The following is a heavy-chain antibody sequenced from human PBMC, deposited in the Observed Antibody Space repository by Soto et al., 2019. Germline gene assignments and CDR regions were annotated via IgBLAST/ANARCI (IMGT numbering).Heavy chain of an antibody. J-gene: IGHJ2*01. CDR2: FYYSENT. Sequence: SDTLSLTCTVSGGSISSGPYSWGWIRQPPGEGLEWIGTFYYSENTHYNPSLESRVTISVDTSKNQFSLKVSSVTVADTAVYYCVRARGVPVATHRYFALWGRGTLVTVS. CDR3: VRARGVPVATHRYFAL. V-gene: IGHV4-39*01. CDR1: GGSISSGPYS. D-gene: IGHD5-12*01.